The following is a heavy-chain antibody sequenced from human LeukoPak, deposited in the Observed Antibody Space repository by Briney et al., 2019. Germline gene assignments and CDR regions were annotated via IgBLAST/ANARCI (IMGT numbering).Heavy chain of an antibody. J-gene: IGHJ5*02. CDR2: MNPNSGNT. CDR3: ARTKSRIKAHSEGWFDP. V-gene: IGHV1-8*01. D-gene: IGHD2-15*01. Sequence: GASVKVSCKASGYTFTSYDINWVRQATGQGLEWMGWMNPNSGNTGYAQKFQGRVTMTRNTSISTAYMELSSLRSEDTAVYYCARTKSRIKAHSEGWFDPWGQGTLVTVSS. CDR1: GYTFTSYD.